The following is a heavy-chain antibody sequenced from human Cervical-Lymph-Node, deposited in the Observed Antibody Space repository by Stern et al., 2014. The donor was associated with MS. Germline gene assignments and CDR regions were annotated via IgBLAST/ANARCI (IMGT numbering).Heavy chain of an antibody. J-gene: IGHJ4*02. CDR2: VYYSGSA. CDR3: ARKADWGDYFDY. CDR1: GDSIRTYF. D-gene: IGHD7-27*01. Sequence: VQLVESGPGLLKPSETLSLTCTVSGDSIRTYFWTWIRQPPGKTLQWIGYVYYSGSANYNPSLNSRVTMSVDTSNKQVHLNPSSGTAADTAVYYCARKADWGDYFDYWGQGTLVTVSS. V-gene: IGHV4-59*08.